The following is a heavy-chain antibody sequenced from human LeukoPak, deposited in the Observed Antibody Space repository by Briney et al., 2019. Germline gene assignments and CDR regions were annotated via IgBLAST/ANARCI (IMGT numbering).Heavy chain of an antibody. CDR1: GFTFDDYT. J-gene: IGHJ4*02. CDR2: ICWNSGSI. CDR3: AKDIRDMRLGELSLSPGFDY. Sequence: GGSLRLSCAASGFTFDDYTMHWVRHAPGKGLEWVSGICWNSGSISYADSVKGRFTISRDNAKNSLYLQMNSLRAEDTALYYCAKDIRDMRLGELSLSPGFDYWGQGTLVTVSS. V-gene: IGHV3-9*01. D-gene: IGHD3-16*02.